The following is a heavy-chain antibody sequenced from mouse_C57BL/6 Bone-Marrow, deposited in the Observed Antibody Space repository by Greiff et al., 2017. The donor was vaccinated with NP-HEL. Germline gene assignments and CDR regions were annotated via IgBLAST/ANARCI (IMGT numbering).Heavy chain of an antibody. CDR1: GYTFTSYW. D-gene: IGHD2-5*01. J-gene: IGHJ3*01. Sequence: QVQLQQPGAELVKPGASVKMSCKASGYTFTSYWITWVKQRPGQGLEWIGDIYPGSGSTNYNAKFKSKATLTVDTSSSTAYMQLSSLTSEYSAVYYCARSYYSIYGDAYWGQGTLVTVSA. V-gene: IGHV1-55*01. CDR2: IYPGSGST. CDR3: ARSYYSIYGDAY.